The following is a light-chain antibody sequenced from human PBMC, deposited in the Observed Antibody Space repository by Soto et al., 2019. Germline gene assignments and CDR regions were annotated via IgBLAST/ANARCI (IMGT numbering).Light chain of an antibody. CDR1: QTLRNN. Sequence: EIVMTQSPATLSVSPGETATLSCRASQTLRNNLAWYQQKPGQAPRLLIYAASTRATGIPARFSGSGSGTEFTLTIRNLQSEDFAVYFCHQYNNSPPDTFGQGTKLEIK. V-gene: IGKV3-15*01. J-gene: IGKJ2*01. CDR2: AAS. CDR3: HQYNNSPPDT.